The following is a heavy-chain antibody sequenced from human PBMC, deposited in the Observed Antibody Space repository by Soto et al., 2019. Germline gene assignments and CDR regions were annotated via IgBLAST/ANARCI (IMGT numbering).Heavy chain of an antibody. CDR2: ISYDGSNK. CDR1: GFTFSSYA. CDR3: ARDSDSSGWYYFDY. V-gene: IGHV3-30*04. J-gene: IGHJ4*02. Sequence: GGSLRLSCAASGFTFSSYAMHWVRQAPGKGLEWVAVISYDGSNKYYADSVKGRFTISRDNSKNTLYLQMNSLRAEDTAVYYCARDSDSSGWYYFDYWGQGTLVTVSS. D-gene: IGHD6-19*01.